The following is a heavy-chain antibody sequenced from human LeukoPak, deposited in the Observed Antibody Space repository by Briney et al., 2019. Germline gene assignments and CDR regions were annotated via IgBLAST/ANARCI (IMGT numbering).Heavy chain of an antibody. CDR3: AKDRRFLEWLVSYYGMDV. D-gene: IGHD3-3*01. CDR1: GFTFGSYG. CDR2: ISYGGSNK. Sequence: GGSLRLSCAASGFTFGSYGMHWVRQAPGKGLEWVAVISYGGSNKYYADSVKGRFTISGDNSKNTLYLQMNSLRAEDTAVYYCAKDRRFLEWLVSYYGMDVWGQGTTVTVSS. J-gene: IGHJ6*02. V-gene: IGHV3-30*18.